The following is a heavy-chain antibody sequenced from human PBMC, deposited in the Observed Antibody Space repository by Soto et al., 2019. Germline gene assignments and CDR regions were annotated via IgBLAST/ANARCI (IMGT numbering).Heavy chain of an antibody. J-gene: IGHJ6*02. CDR2: ISSNGGST. D-gene: IGHD5-18*01. CDR1: GFTFSSYA. Sequence: GGSLRLSCSASGFTFSSYAMHWVRQAPGKGLEYVSAISSNGGSTYYADSVKGRFTISRDNSKNTLYLQMSSLRAEDTAVYYCVKDGVDTAMANYYYYYGMDVWGQGTTVTVSS. CDR3: VKDGVDTAMANYYYYYGMDV. V-gene: IGHV3-64D*08.